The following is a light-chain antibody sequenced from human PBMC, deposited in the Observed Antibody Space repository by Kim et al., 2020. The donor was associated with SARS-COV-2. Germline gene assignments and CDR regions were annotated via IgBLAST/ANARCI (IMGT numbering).Light chain of an antibody. V-gene: IGKV1-9*01. Sequence: IQLTQSPTSLSASVGDRVTITCRASQDIKNYLAWYQQIPGRAPKLLIYAASTLQSGVPSRFSGSGSGTDFTLTISALQPEDFGDYHCQQFNSPYTFGQGTKVEI. CDR2: AAS. J-gene: IGKJ2*01. CDR3: QQFNSPYT. CDR1: QDIKNY.